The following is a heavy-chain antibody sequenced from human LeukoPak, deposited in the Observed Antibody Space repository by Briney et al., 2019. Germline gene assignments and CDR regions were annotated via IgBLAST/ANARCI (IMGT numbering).Heavy chain of an antibody. CDR2: ISYSGSA. CDR1: GCSISSYY. V-gene: IGHV4-59*08. Sequence: SETLSLTCAVSGCSISSYYWSWIRQSPGKGLEWMAYISYSGSANYYPALKTRATISVDTSKNQFLQKLSSVTAADTAVYYWARNYGGDSGGFFCYLGQGALVTVSS. J-gene: IGHJ4*02. CDR3: ARNYGGDSGGFFCY. D-gene: IGHD4-23*01.